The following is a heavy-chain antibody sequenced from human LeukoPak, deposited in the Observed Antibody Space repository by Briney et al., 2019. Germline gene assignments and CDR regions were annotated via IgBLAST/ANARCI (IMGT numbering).Heavy chain of an antibody. Sequence: SETLSLTCSVSGGSVSHSSYYWAWLRQSPGRGLEWVGYIYYSGSTNYNPPLKSRVTISVDTSKNQFSLKLSSVTAADTAVYYCARLSIVGASKYAFDIWGQGTMVTVSS. V-gene: IGHV4-61*01. J-gene: IGHJ3*02. CDR2: IYYSGST. CDR3: ARLSIVGASKYAFDI. CDR1: GGSVSHSSYY. D-gene: IGHD1-26*01.